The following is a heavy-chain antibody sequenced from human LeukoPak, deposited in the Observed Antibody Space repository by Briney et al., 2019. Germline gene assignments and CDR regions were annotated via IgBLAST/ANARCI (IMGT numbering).Heavy chain of an antibody. CDR2: IWYEGSNK. D-gene: IGHD6-19*01. CDR3: ARDATSGSPRNYFDC. J-gene: IGHJ4*02. CDR1: GFTFSSYG. Sequence: PGRSLRLSCAASGFTFSSYGMHWVRQAPGKGLEWVTVIWYEGSNKYYADSVKGRLTLHRDHYKNTLYLQMHSQRADDTAVYHCARDATSGSPRNYFDCCGEGTLVTVSS. V-gene: IGHV3-33*01.